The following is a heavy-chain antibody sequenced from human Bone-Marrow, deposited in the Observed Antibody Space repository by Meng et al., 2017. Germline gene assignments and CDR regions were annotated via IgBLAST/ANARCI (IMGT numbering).Heavy chain of an antibody. Sequence: VQRVESGGGLVKPGGSLRLSCAGSGFTFSSYSMNWVRQAPGKGLEWVSSISSSSSYIYYADSVKGRFTISRDNSKNTLYLQMNSLRAEDTAVYYCARGFVGAAADLFDYWGQGTLVTVSS. CDR3: ARGFVGAAADLFDY. V-gene: IGHV3-21*01. D-gene: IGHD6-13*01. J-gene: IGHJ4*02. CDR2: ISSSSSYI. CDR1: GFTFSSYS.